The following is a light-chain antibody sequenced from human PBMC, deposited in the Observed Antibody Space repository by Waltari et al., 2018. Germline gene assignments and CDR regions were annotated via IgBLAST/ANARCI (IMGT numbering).Light chain of an antibody. Sequence: SSELTQDPVVSVAMGQTVRITCQGDSLRRYYASWYPQMPGQAPILVMFDKNNRPSGVPDPVAGSRSAYSASFAITGAQAEEEASYYCHARDATWCGGAFGGGTKLTGL. CDR2: DKN. J-gene: IGLJ2*01. CDR3: HARDATWCGGA. V-gene: IGLV3-19*01. CDR1: SLRRYY.